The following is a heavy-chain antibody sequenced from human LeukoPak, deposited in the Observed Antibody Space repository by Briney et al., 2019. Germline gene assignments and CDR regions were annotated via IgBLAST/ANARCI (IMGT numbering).Heavy chain of an antibody. CDR3: ARGVEPLAANTLAY. CDR2: LYSDGNT. CDR1: GFTVITND. Sequence: GGSLRLSCAASGFTVITNDMTWVRQAPGKGLEWVSVLYSDGNTKYTDSVQGRFTISRDNSKNTLYLEMNSLSPDDTAVYYCARGVEPLAANTLAYWGQGTLVTASS. V-gene: IGHV3-53*01. J-gene: IGHJ4*02. D-gene: IGHD1-14*01.